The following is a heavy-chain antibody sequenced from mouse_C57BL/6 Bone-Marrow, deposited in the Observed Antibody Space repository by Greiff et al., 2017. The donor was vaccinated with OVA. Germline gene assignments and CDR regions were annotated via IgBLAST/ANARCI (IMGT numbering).Heavy chain of an antibody. Sequence: VQLQQSGAELARPGASVKLSCKASGYTFTSYGISWVKQRTGQGLEWIGEIYPRSGNTYYNEKVKGKAILTADKSYSTAFMKLRSLTSEVSAVYFCAREYGFYYYAMDYWGQGTSVTVSS. V-gene: IGHV1-81*01. CDR3: AREYGFYYYAMDY. CDR2: IYPRSGNT. J-gene: IGHJ4*01. CDR1: GYTFTSYG. D-gene: IGHD2-10*02.